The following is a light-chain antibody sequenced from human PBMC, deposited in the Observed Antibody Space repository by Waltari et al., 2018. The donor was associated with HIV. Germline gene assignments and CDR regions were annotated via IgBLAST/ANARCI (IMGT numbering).Light chain of an antibody. CDR1: SGALDGSSF. Sequence: QSALTQPRSVSGSPGQSVTLSCTGSSGALDGSSFVSWYHQHPGEAPKVVIYDVTKRPSGVPDRFSGSRSGNTASLTISGLQAEDEADYFCCSFVGSYSYVFGTGTKVTVL. J-gene: IGLJ1*01. CDR3: CSFVGSYSYV. CDR2: DVT. V-gene: IGLV2-11*01.